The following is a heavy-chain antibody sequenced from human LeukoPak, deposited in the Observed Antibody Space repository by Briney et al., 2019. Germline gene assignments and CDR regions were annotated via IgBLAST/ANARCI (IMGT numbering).Heavy chain of an antibody. CDR3: ARDLSSTSNWEFDY. J-gene: IGHJ4*02. CDR2: INPNSGGT. D-gene: IGHD1-26*01. CDR1: GYSFAGYF. Sequence: ASVKVSCKTSGYSFAGYFIHWVRQAPGQGLQWMGRINPNSGGTEYEQSFQGRVTMTRDTSISTAYVEVSTLISDDSAVYYCARDLSSTSNWEFDYWGQGTLVTVSS. V-gene: IGHV1-2*06.